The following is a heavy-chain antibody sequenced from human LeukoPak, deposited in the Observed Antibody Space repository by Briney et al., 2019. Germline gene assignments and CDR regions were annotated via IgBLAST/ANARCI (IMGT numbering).Heavy chain of an antibody. D-gene: IGHD4-17*01. CDR3: ASQLMTTADR. Sequence: SETLSLTCTVSGGSISSYYWSWIRQPPGKGLEWIGSIYYSGSTYYNPSLKSRVTISVDTSKNQFSLKLSSVTAADTAVYYCASQLMTTADRWGQGTLVTVSS. CDR1: GGSISSYY. J-gene: IGHJ4*02. CDR2: IYYSGST. V-gene: IGHV4-59*05.